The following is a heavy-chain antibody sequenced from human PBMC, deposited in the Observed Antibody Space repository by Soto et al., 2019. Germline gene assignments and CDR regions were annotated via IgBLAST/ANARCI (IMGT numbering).Heavy chain of an antibody. CDR2: INPDNGGT. V-gene: IGHV1-2*04. CDR3: ARSPIVVTPAARLDV. D-gene: IGHD2-2*01. J-gene: IGHJ6*02. Sequence: AVKVSCNASGYTSIDYYMHWVRHAPGQGLEWMGWINPDNGGTNYAEKFQGWVTVTRDTSISTAYMELSRLRSDDTAVYFCARSPIVVTPAARLDVWGQGTKVNVS. CDR1: GYTSIDYY.